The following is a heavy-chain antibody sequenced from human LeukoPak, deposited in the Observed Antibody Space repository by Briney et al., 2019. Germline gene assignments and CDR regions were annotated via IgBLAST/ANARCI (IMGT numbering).Heavy chain of an antibody. CDR3: ARGFDFWSGYPPFDY. Sequence: GGSLRLSCAASGFTCSSYSMNWVRQAPGKGLEWVSYISSSSSTIYYADSVKGRFTISRDNAKNSLYLQMNSLRDEDTAVSYCARGFDFWSGYPPFDYWGQGTLVTVSS. CDR2: ISSSSSTI. J-gene: IGHJ4*02. D-gene: IGHD3-3*01. V-gene: IGHV3-48*02. CDR1: GFTCSSYS.